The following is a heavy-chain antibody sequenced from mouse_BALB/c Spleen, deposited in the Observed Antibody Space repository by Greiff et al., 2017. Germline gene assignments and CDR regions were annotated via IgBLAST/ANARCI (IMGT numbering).Heavy chain of an antibody. J-gene: IGHJ4*01. CDR2: INPSTGYT. CDR1: GYTFTSYW. V-gene: IGHV1-7*01. Sequence: VQLQQSGAELAKPGASVKMSCKASGYTFTSYWMHWVKQRPGQGLEWIGYINPSTGYTEYNQKFKDKATLTADKSSSTAYMQLSSLTSEDSAVYYCARIWGFYYAMDYWGQGTSVTVSS. D-gene: IGHD4-1*01. CDR3: ARIWGFYYAMDY.